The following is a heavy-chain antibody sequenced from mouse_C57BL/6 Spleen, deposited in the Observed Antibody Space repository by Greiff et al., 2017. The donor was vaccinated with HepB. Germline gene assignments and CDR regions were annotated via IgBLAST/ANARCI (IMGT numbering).Heavy chain of an antibody. V-gene: IGHV1-53*01. CDR1: GYTFTSYW. Sequence: QVQLQQPGTELVKPGASVKLSCKASGYTFTSYWMHWVKQRPGQGLEWIGNINPSNGGTNYNEKFKSKATLTVDKSSSTAYMQLSSLTSEDSSVYYCARDHYCGSSPPYAMDYWGQGTSVTVSS. J-gene: IGHJ4*01. CDR2: INPSNGGT. D-gene: IGHD1-1*01. CDR3: ARDHYCGSSPPYAMDY.